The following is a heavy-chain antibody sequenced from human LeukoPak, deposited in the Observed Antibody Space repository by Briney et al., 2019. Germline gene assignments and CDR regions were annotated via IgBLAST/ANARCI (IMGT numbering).Heavy chain of an antibody. CDR2: ISYDGSNK. CDR3: AKDALSAKWVTLQKSYGMDV. V-gene: IGHV3-30*18. J-gene: IGHJ6*02. D-gene: IGHD4-11*01. CDR1: GFTFSSYG. Sequence: GGSLRLSCAASGFTFSSYGMHWVRQAPGKGLEWVAVISYDGSNKYYADSVKGRFTISRDNSKNTLYLQMNSLRAEDTAVYYCAKDALSAKWVTLQKSYGMDVWGRGTTVTVSS.